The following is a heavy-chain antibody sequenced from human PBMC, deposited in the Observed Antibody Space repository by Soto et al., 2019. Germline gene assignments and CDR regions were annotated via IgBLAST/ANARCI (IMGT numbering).Heavy chain of an antibody. CDR2: INHSGST. CDR1: GGSFSGYY. Sequence: SETLSLTCAVYGGSFSGYYWSWIRQPPGKGLEWIGEINHSGSTNYNPSLKSRVTISVDTSKNQFALKLSSVTAADTAVYCCAGPSATTGWFDPGGQGTLVTVSS. D-gene: IGHD4-17*01. CDR3: AGPSATTGWFDP. J-gene: IGHJ5*02. V-gene: IGHV4-34*01.